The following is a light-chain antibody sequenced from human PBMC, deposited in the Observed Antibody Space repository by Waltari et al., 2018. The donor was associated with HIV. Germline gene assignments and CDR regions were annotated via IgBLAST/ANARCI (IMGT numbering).Light chain of an antibody. J-gene: IGLJ1*01. CDR1: VGATQN. CDR3: YSSADIPYV. Sequence: SHELTQPPSASVSTGQTARSPHFGAVGATQNVRWYQQKPGQAPVLAVYKDSQRASGIPERFSGSSSGTTATLIISGAQVEDEADYYCYSSADIPYVFGIGTKVTVL. V-gene: IGLV3-27*01. CDR2: KDS.